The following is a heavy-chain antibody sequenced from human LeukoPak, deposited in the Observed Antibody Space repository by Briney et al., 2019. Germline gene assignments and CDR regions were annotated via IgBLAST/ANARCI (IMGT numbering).Heavy chain of an antibody. CDR1: GGSISSFY. CDR3: ARLNGAYDVWRHPQMSYNHYGLDV. CDR2: VYSSGST. D-gene: IGHD3-3*01. Sequence: SETLSLTCTVSGGSISSFYWSWIRQPPGGGLEWLGYVYSSGSTKYNPSLNGRITVSVDSSRNETSVTAADTAVYFCARLNGAYDVWRHPQMSYNHYGLDVWGQGTTVTVSS. V-gene: IGHV4-59*12. J-gene: IGHJ6*02.